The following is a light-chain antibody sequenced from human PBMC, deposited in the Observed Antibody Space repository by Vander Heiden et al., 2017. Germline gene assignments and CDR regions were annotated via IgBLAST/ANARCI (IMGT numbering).Light chain of an antibody. CDR1: QSLVTSDGNTY. J-gene: IGKJ4*01. V-gene: IGKV2-30*01. Sequence: DVVMTQSPLSLPVTLGQTASISCRSSQSLVTSDGNTYLNWYQQRPGQSPRRLIYKVSIRDSGVPDRFSGSGSDTDFTLEISRVEAEDVGVYYCMQGTHLNTFGGGTKVEIK. CDR2: KVS. CDR3: MQGTHLNT.